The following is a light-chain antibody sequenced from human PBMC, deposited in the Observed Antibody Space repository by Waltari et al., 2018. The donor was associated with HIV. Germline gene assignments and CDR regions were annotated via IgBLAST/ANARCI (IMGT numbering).Light chain of an antibody. CDR3: AAWDDSLNGL. Sequence: QSVLIQPPSASGTPGQRVPISCSGMRLTIRSNSVTCHQLLPGAAPRLLIYNNNQRPSGVPDRFSGSKSGTSASLAISGLQSEDEADYYCAAWDDSLNGLFGGGTKLTVL. V-gene: IGLV1-44*01. CDR1: RLTIRSNS. J-gene: IGLJ2*01. CDR2: NNN.